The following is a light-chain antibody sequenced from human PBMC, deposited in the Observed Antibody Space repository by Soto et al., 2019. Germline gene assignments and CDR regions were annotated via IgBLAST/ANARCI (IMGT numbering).Light chain of an antibody. CDR1: QSVSSNY. CDR3: QQYGDSPDT. Sequence: EIVLTQSPGTLSLSPGESAALSCRASQSVSSNYLAWYQQKPGQAPRLLIYGASSRATDIPDRFSGSGSGTDFTLTISRLEPEDFAVYYCQQYGDSPDTFGQGTRLEIK. V-gene: IGKV3-20*01. J-gene: IGKJ5*01. CDR2: GAS.